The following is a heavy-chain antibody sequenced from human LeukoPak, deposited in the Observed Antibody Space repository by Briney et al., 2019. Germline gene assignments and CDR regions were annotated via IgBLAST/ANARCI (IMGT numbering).Heavy chain of an antibody. V-gene: IGHV3-23*01. D-gene: IGHD3-9*01. Sequence: QPGGSLRLSGAASGFTFSSYAMSWVRQAQGKGLEWVSAISGSGGSTYYADSVKGRFTISRDNSKNTLYLQMNSLRAEDTAVYYCAKVLTFDYAGNWFDPWGQGTLVTVSS. CDR3: AKVLTFDYAGNWFDP. CDR2: ISGSGGST. CDR1: GFTFSSYA. J-gene: IGHJ5*02.